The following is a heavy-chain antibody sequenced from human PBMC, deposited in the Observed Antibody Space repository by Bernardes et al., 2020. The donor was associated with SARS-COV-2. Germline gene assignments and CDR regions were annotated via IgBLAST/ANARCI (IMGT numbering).Heavy chain of an antibody. J-gene: IGHJ4*02. CDR3: ARGYDFWSGYLGY. V-gene: IGHV4-34*01. Sequence: SSTLTLTCAVYGGSFRGSYWSWIRQPPGPGLAWIGEINHSGSTNYNPSLKSRVTISVDTSKNQFSLKLSSVTAADTAVYYCARGYDFWSGYLGYWGQGTLVTVSS. CDR1: GGSFRGSY. CDR2: INHSGST. D-gene: IGHD3-3*01.